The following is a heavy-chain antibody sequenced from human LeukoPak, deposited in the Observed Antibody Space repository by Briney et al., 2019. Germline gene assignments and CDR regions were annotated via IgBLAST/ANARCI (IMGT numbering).Heavy chain of an antibody. CDR2: IKQDGSEK. Sequence: GGSLRLSCAASGFTFSSYWMRWVRQAPGKGLEWVANIKQDGSEKYYVDSVKGRFTISRDNAKNSLYLQMNSLRAEDTAVYYCAREKCSGGSCTLDYWGQGTLVTVSS. D-gene: IGHD2-15*01. CDR3: AREKCSGGSCTLDY. V-gene: IGHV3-7*01. CDR1: GFTFSSYW. J-gene: IGHJ4*02.